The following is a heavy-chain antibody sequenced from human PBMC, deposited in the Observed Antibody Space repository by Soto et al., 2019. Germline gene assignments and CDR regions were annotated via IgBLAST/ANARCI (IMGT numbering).Heavy chain of an antibody. J-gene: IGHJ4*02. D-gene: IGHD2-15*01. CDR1: GGSVSSYY. CDR3: ARLIYCSGGSCYSGLDY. Sequence: SETLSLTCTVSGGSVSSYYWSWIRQPPGKGLEWIGYIYYSGSTKYNPSLKSRVTMSVDTSKNQFSLKLSSVTAADTAVYYCARLIYCSGGSCYSGLDYWGQGTLVTVSS. V-gene: IGHV4-59*08. CDR2: IYYSGST.